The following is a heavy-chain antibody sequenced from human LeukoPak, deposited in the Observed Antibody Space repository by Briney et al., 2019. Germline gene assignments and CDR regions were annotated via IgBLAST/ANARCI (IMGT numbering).Heavy chain of an antibody. CDR2: IWYDGSNK. D-gene: IGHD6-13*01. V-gene: IGHV3-33*01. CDR3: ARAAYGIAAHEADY. CDR1: GFTFSSYG. J-gene: IGHJ4*02. Sequence: GGSLRLSCAASGFTFSSYGMHWVRQAPGKGLEWVAVIWYDGSNKYYADSVKGRFTISRDNSKNTLYLQMNSLRAEDTAVYYCARAAYGIAAHEADYWGQGTLVTVSS.